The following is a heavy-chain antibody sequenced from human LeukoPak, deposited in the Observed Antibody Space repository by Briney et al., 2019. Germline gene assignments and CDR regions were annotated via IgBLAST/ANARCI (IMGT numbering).Heavy chain of an antibody. CDR3: AANWNDVRSDAFDI. J-gene: IGHJ3*02. CDR1: GFTFGSCW. V-gene: IGHV3-74*01. D-gene: IGHD1-1*01. Sequence: GGSLRLSCAASGFTFGSCWMHWVRQAPGKGLVWVSLIKTDGTSTSYADSVKGRFTISRDNAKNTLYLQMNSLRAEDTAVYYCAANWNDVRSDAFDIWGQGTMVTVSS. CDR2: IKTDGTST.